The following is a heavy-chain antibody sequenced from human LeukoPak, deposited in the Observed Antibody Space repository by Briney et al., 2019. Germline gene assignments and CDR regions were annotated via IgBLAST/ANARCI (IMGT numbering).Heavy chain of an antibody. V-gene: IGHV1-3*03. CDR3: ARGRGTIGSNRDFYFYYYMDI. CDR2: INLVNGNT. J-gene: IGHJ6*03. Sequence: ASVKVSCKASGYTFTNYAMHWVRLAPGQRLQWMGWINLVNGNTKYSQYFEGRVTITRDTSASTVYMELSSLGPDDMAVYYCARGRGTIGSNRDFYFYYYMDIWGNGTTVTVSS. D-gene: IGHD2-21*01. CDR1: GYTFTNYA.